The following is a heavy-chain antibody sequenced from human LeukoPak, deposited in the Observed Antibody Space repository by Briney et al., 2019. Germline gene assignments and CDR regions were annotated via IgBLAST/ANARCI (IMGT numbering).Heavy chain of an antibody. CDR3: ARRVTVVGATPDY. Sequence: SETLSLTCTVSGGSLSSSSYYWGWIRPPPGKGLEWIGSIYYSGSTYYNPSLKSRVTISVDTSKNQFSLKLSSVTAADTAVYYCARRVTVVGATPDYWGQGALVTVSS. V-gene: IGHV4-39*01. J-gene: IGHJ4*02. CDR1: GGSLSSSSYY. CDR2: IYYSGST. D-gene: IGHD1-26*01.